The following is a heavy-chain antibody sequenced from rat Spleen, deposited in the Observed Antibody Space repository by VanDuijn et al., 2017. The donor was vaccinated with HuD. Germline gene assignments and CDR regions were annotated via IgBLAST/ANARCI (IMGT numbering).Heavy chain of an antibody. CDR3: AKRGWYYFDY. CDR1: GFTFSNYD. Sequence: EVQLVESGGGLVQPGRSLKLSCAASGFTFSNYDMAWVRQAPKKGLEWVASITSGGSNTYYPDSVKGRFTISRDNAKSTLYLQMDSLRSEDTATYYCAKRGWYYFDYWGLGVMVTVSS. V-gene: IGHV5-25*01. CDR2: ITSGGSNT. J-gene: IGHJ2*01.